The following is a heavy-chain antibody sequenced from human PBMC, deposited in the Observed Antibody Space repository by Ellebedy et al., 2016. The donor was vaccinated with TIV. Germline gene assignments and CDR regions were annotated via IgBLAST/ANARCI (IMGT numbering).Heavy chain of an antibody. Sequence: PGGSLRLSCAASGFTFSSSPMNWVRRPPGKGLEWVSYISDSGNIYYADSVLGRFTISRDNAKNSLYLQMNNLGVDDTAVYYCARDSDILTLWGQGTLVTVSS. V-gene: IGHV3-48*03. J-gene: IGHJ4*02. CDR3: ARDSDILTL. CDR2: ISDSGNI. CDR1: GFTFSSSP. D-gene: IGHD3-9*01.